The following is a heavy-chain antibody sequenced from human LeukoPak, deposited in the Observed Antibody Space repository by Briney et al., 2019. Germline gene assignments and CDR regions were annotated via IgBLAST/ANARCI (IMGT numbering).Heavy chain of an antibody. CDR2: ISYDGSNK. Sequence: GGSLRLSCAASGFTFSSYAMHRVRQAPGKGLEWVAVISYDGSNKYYADSVKGRFTISRDNSKNTLYLQMNSLRVEDTAVYYCARTYSSSWGIIDYWGQGTLVTVSS. D-gene: IGHD6-13*01. CDR3: ARTYSSSWGIIDY. V-gene: IGHV3-30-3*01. CDR1: GFTFSSYA. J-gene: IGHJ4*02.